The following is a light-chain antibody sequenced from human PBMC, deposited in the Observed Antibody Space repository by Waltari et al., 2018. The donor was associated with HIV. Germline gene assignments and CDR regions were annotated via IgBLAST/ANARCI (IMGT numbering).Light chain of an antibody. CDR1: QSVLNSSSNKNS. Sequence: DIVMTQPPDSLAVSLGERATINRKSSQSVLNSSSNKNSLAWSQQKSGQHPNLLMYWAATRESGVPERYSGSGSGTDFTLTISSLQAADVAVYYCQQHYTSPYTFGQGTKLEIK. CDR3: QQHYTSPYT. CDR2: WAA. J-gene: IGKJ2*01. V-gene: IGKV4-1*01.